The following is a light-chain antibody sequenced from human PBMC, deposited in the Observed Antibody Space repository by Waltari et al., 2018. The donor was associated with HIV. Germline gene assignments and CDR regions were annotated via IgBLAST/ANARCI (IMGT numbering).Light chain of an antibody. J-gene: IGLJ3*02. CDR3: AARDDSLNAWV. CDR1: NPTARRNP. Sequence: QALLPQPPPASGTAGRRLSISCSANNPTARRNPLNWYRQVPGTAPKLLMFSNNQRPSGVPDRFSGSKSGTSASLAIRGLKSEDEADYYCAARDDSLNAWVFGGGTKVTVL. CDR2: SNN. V-gene: IGLV1-44*01.